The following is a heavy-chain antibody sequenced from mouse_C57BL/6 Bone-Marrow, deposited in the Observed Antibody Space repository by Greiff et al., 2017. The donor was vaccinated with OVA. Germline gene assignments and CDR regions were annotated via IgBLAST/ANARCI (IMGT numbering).Heavy chain of an antibody. CDR3: AREALSTMITTWGLDY. CDR1: GYTFTSYW. Sequence: QVQLQQPGAELVMPGASVKLSCKASGYTFTSYWMHWVKQRPGQGLEWIGEIDPSDSYTNYNQKFKGKSTLTVDKSSSTAYMQLSSLTSEDSAVYYCAREALSTMITTWGLDYWGQGTTLTVSS. J-gene: IGHJ2*01. D-gene: IGHD2-4*01. V-gene: IGHV1-69*01. CDR2: IDPSDSYT.